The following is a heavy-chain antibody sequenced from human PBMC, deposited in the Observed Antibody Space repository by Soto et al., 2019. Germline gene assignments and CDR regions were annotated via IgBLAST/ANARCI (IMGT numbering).Heavy chain of an antibody. CDR1: GGSISSGDYY. J-gene: IGHJ6*02. Sequence: PSETLSLTCTVSGGSISSGDYYWSWIRQPPGKGLEWIGYIYYSGSTYYNPSLKSRVTISVDTSKNQFSLKLSSVTAADTAVYYCARVGRVAARPSLTHYYYGMDVLGQGTTGTVSS. V-gene: IGHV4-30-4*01. D-gene: IGHD6-6*01. CDR3: ARVGRVAARPSLTHYYYGMDV. CDR2: IYYSGST.